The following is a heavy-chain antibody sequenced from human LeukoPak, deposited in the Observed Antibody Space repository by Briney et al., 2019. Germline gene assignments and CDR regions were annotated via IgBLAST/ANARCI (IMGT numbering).Heavy chain of an antibody. CDR2: IYYSGST. J-gene: IGHJ4*02. CDR1: GGSISSYY. V-gene: IGHV4-59*01. Sequence: SETLSLTCTVSGGSISSYYWSWIRQPPGKGLEWIGYIYYSGSTNYNPSLKSRVTISVDTSKNQFSLKLSSVTAADTAVYYCARGRYCSSTSCYISGQYYFDYWGRGTLVTVSS. CDR3: ARGRYCSSTSCYISGQYYFDY. D-gene: IGHD2-2*02.